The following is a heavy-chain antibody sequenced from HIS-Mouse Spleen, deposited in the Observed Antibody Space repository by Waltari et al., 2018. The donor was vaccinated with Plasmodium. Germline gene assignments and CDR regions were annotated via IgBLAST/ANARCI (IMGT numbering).Heavy chain of an antibody. D-gene: IGHD6-13*01. CDR3: ARDLAAAGHFDY. Sequence: QVQLVQSGAEVKKPGASVKVSCKASGYTFTGYYMHWVRQAPGQGLEWMGGINPNSGGTNYAQNVQGRVTRTRDTSISTAYMELSRLRSDDTAVYYCARDLAAAGHFDYWGQGTLVTVSS. J-gene: IGHJ4*02. V-gene: IGHV1-2*02. CDR2: INPNSGGT. CDR1: GYTFTGYY.